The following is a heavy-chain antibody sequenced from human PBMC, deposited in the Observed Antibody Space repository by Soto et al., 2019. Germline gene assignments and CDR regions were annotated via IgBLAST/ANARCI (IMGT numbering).Heavy chain of an antibody. V-gene: IGHV3-23*01. CDR2: ISGGGDST. Sequence: EVQLLESGGGLVQPGESLRLSCAASGFTFSNFAMSWVRQAPGKGLEWVSDISGGGDSTYYAGSVKGRFTISRDNSKNTLYLQMYNLSAEDTALYYCAKDLGRRYYGEFDYCGQGTLVTVSS. CDR3: AKDLGRRYYGEFDY. D-gene: IGHD1-26*01. CDR1: GFTFSNFA. J-gene: IGHJ4*02.